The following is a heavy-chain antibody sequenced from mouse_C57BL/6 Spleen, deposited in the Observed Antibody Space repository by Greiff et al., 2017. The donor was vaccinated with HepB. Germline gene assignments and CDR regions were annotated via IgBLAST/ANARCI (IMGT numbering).Heavy chain of an antibody. V-gene: IGHV5-4*01. CDR2: ISDGGSYT. Sequence: EVKLVESGGGLVKPGGSLKLSCAASGFTFSSYAMSWVRQTPEKRLEWVATISDGGSYTYYPDNVKGRFTISRDNAKNNLYLQMSHLKSEDTAMYYCAREYWDYWGQGTTLTVSS. J-gene: IGHJ2*01. D-gene: IGHD4-1*01. CDR3: AREYWDY. CDR1: GFTFSSYA.